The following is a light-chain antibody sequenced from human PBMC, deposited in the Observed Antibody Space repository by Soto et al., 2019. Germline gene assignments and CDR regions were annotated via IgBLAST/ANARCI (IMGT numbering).Light chain of an antibody. J-gene: IGKJ5*01. CDR2: DAS. Sequence: EVVLTQSPATLSLSPGERATLSCRASQSVRSFLAWYQHKPGQAPRLLIYDASNRATGIPDRFSGSGSGTDFTLTISSLEPEDFAVYYCQQYNTWPPITFCQGTRLEIK. CDR3: QQYNTWPPIT. CDR1: QSVRSF. V-gene: IGKV3-11*01.